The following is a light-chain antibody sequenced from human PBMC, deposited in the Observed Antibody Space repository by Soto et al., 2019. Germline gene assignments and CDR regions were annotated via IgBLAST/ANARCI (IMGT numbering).Light chain of an antibody. CDR2: GAS. Sequence: IVLTQSPGTLSLSPWERTTLSCRASQSISRYLAWYQQKPGQGPRLLIYGASSRATGTPDRFSGSGSGTDFTLTISRLEPEDFAVYYCQQYGSSPVTFGQGTRLEIK. J-gene: IGKJ5*01. CDR1: QSISRY. V-gene: IGKV3-20*01. CDR3: QQYGSSPVT.